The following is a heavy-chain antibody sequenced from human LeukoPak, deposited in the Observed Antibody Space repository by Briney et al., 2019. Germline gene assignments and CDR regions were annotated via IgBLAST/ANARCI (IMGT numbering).Heavy chain of an antibody. J-gene: IGHJ4*02. Sequence: GGSLRLSCAASGFTFSSFEMNWVRKAPGKGLEWVSYIGTRGSTIYYADSVQGRFTISRDNAKNSLYLQMDSLRDEDTAVYYCARNGGYYDSSGYYSHFDYWGQGTLVTVSS. CDR1: GFTFSSFE. CDR3: ARNGGYYDSSGYYSHFDY. V-gene: IGHV3-48*03. CDR2: IGTRGSTI. D-gene: IGHD3-22*01.